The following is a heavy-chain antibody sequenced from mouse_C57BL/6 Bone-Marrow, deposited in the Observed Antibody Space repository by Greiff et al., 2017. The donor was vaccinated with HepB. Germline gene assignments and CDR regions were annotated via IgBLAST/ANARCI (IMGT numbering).Heavy chain of an antibody. CDR3: ARHEGAYYYGSSYWYFDV. Sequence: VKLVESGAELVKPGASVKLSCKASGYTFTEYTIHWVKQRSGQGLEWIGWFYPGSGSIKYNEKFKDKATLTADKSSSTVYMELSRLTSEDSAVYFCARHEGAYYYGSSYWYFDVWGTGTTVTVSS. V-gene: IGHV1-62-2*01. CDR2: FYPGSGSI. D-gene: IGHD1-1*01. CDR1: GYTFTEYT. J-gene: IGHJ1*03.